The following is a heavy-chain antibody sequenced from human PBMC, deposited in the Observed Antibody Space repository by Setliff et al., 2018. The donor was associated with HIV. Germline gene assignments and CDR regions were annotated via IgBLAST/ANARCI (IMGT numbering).Heavy chain of an antibody. CDR2: INTDGSSA. Sequence: PGGSLRLSCAASGFTFSNSWMHWVRQAPGKGLVWVSRINTDGSSATYADSVKGRFTNSRDNAKNTLYLQMDSLRAEDTAVYYCARGGANPSRFDSWGQGTLVTVSS. D-gene: IGHD2-2*01. CDR3: ARGGANPSRFDS. J-gene: IGHJ5*01. V-gene: IGHV3-74*03. CDR1: GFTFSNSW.